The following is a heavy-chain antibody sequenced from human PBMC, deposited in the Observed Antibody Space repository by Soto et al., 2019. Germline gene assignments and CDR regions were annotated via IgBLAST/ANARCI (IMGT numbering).Heavy chain of an antibody. CDR2: IYYSGST. CDR1: GGSISSYY. D-gene: IGHD5-18*01. J-gene: IGHJ6*03. CDR3: ARGYSYGYTTYYMDV. Sequence: SETLSLTCTVSGGSISSYYWSWIRQPPGKGLEWIGYIYYSGSTNYNPSLKSRVTISVDTSKNQFSLKLSSVTAADTAVYYCARGYSYGYTTYYMDVWGKGTTVTVSS. V-gene: IGHV4-59*01.